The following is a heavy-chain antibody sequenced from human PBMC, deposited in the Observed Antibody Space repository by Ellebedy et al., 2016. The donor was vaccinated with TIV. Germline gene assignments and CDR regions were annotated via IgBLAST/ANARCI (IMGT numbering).Heavy chain of an antibody. CDR3: VKSTNDYGDYESGY. D-gene: IGHD4-17*01. Sequence: GGSLRLXXAASGFTFSSYAMHWVRQAPGKGLEYVSAISSNGGSTYYADSVKGRFTISRDNSKNTLYLQMSSLRAEDTAVYYCVKSTNDYGDYESGYWGQGTLVTVSS. CDR1: GFTFSSYA. J-gene: IGHJ4*02. V-gene: IGHV3-64D*06. CDR2: ISSNGGST.